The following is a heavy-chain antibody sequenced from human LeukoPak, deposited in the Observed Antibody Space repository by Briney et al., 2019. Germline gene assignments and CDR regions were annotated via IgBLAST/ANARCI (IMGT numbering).Heavy chain of an antibody. CDR3: ANNSNFDN. V-gene: IGHV3-30*04. D-gene: IGHD1-20*01. CDR1: GFTFNIYA. Sequence: PGGSLRLSCAASGFTFNIYAMHWVRQAPGKGLEWVAIISYYGSNKYYADSVKGRVTISRDNSKNTLFLQMNSLRAEDTAVYYCANNSNFDNWGQGTLVTVSS. J-gene: IGHJ4*02. CDR2: ISYYGSNK.